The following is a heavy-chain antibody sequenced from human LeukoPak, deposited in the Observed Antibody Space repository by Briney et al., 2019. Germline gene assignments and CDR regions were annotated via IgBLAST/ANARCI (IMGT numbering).Heavy chain of an antibody. CDR3: ARHVGSSWPDFGYYFDY. V-gene: IGHV4-4*02. J-gene: IGHJ4*02. Sequence: PSETLSLTCDVSGGSVTSTNWWTWVRQPPGKGLEWIGEVHLDGRTNYNPSLKSRVTISVDTSKNQFSLKLSSVTAADTAVYYCARHVGSSWPDFGYYFDYWGQGTLVTVSS. CDR1: GGSVTSTNW. CDR2: VHLDGRT. D-gene: IGHD6-13*01.